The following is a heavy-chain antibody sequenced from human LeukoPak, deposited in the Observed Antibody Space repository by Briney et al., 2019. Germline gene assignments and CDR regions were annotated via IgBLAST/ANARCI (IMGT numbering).Heavy chain of an antibody. Sequence: SVKVSCKASGGTFSSYAISWVRQAPGQGLEWMGGIIPIFGTANYAQKFQGRVTITADESTSTAYMELSRLRSDDTAVYYCARDSEYIRDPPEENTIFGVVISLDNWFDPWGQGTLVTVSS. CDR3: ARDSEYIRDPPEENTIFGVVISLDNWFDP. J-gene: IGHJ5*02. D-gene: IGHD3-3*01. V-gene: IGHV1-69*13. CDR2: IIPIFGTA. CDR1: GGTFSSYA.